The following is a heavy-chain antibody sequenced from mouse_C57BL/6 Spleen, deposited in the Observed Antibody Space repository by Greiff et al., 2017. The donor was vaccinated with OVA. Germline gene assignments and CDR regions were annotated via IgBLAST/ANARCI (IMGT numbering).Heavy chain of an antibody. CDR2: IYPGSGNT. D-gene: IGHD3-3*01. CDR1: GYTFTDYY. Sequence: VKLMESGAELVRPGASVKLSCKASGYTFTDYYINWVKQRPGQGLEWIARIYPGSGNTYYNEKFKGKATLTAEKSSSTAYMQLSSLTSEDSAVYFCARGLGHFDYWGQGTTLTVSS. CDR3: ARGLGHFDY. V-gene: IGHV1-76*01. J-gene: IGHJ2*01.